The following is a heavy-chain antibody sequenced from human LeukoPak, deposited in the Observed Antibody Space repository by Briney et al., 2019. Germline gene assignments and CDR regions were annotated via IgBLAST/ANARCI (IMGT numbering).Heavy chain of an antibody. CDR3: ARVGDIVVVPAARSHAFDI. V-gene: IGHV3-21*01. Sequence: GGSLRLSCAASGFTFSSYSMNWVRQAPGKGLEWVSSISSSSSYIYYADSVKGRFTISRDNAKNSLYLQMNSRRAEDTAVYYCARVGDIVVVPAARSHAFDIWGQGTMVTVSS. CDR1: GFTFSSYS. J-gene: IGHJ3*02. D-gene: IGHD2-2*01. CDR2: ISSSSSYI.